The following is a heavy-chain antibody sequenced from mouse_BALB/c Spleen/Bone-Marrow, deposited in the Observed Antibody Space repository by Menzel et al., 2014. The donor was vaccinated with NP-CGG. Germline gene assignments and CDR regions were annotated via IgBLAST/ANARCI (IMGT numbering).Heavy chain of an antibody. D-gene: IGHD2-1*01. Sequence: EVQLVESGGGLVKPGGSLKLSCAASGFTFSDYYMYWVRQTPEKRLEWVATISDGGSYTYYPDSVKGRFTISRDNAKNNLYLQMISLKSEDTAMYYCARYGNYPMDYWGQGTSVTVYS. V-gene: IGHV5-4*02. CDR2: ISDGGSYT. CDR1: GFTFSDYY. CDR3: ARYGNYPMDY. J-gene: IGHJ4*01.